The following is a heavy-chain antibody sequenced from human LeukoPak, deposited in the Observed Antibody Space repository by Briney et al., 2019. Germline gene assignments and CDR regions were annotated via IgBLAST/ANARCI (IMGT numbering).Heavy chain of an antibody. Sequence: PSETLSLTCTVSGGSISSYYWSWIRQPPGKGLEWIGYIYYSGSTNYNPSLKSRVTISVDTSKNQFSLKLSSVTAADTAVYYCARHSRLRRLGFWYFDFWGRGTLVTVSS. CDR3: ARHSRLRRLGFWYFDF. CDR1: GGSISSYY. V-gene: IGHV4-59*08. CDR2: IYYSGST. J-gene: IGHJ2*01. D-gene: IGHD7-27*01.